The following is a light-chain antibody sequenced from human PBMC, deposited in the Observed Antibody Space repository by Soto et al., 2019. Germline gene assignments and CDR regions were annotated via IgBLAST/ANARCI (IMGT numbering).Light chain of an antibody. CDR3: SSYVGSKV. Sequence: QSALTQPPSASGSLGQSVTISCTGTSSDVGGYNYVSWYQQHPGKAPKLMISEVSKRPSGVPDRFSGSKSGNTASLTVSGLQAEDEADYYCSSYVGSKVFVGGTKLTVL. V-gene: IGLV2-8*01. CDR1: SSDVGGYNY. CDR2: EVS. J-gene: IGLJ3*02.